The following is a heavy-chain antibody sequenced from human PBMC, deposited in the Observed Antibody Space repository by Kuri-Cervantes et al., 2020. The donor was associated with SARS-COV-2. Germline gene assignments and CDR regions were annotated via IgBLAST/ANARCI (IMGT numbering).Heavy chain of an antibody. CDR2: IYYSGST. CDR1: GGSISSSSYY. D-gene: IGHD3-22*01. J-gene: IGHJ6*02. CDR3: ARDRNGYYYDSSGYQEYYYYGMDV. V-gene: IGHV4-39*02. Sequence: SETLSLTCTVSGGSISSSSYYWGWIRQPPGKGLEWIGSIYYSGSTYYNPSLKSRVTISVDTSKNQFSLKLSSVTAADTAVYYCARDRNGYYYDSSGYQEYYYYGMDVWGRGTTVTVSS.